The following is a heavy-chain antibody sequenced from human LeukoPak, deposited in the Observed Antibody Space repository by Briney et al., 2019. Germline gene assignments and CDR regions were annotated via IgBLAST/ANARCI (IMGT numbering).Heavy chain of an antibody. CDR3: AREGNYGDYVIYYYYMDV. CDR1: GFTFSSYW. D-gene: IGHD4-17*01. J-gene: IGHJ6*03. CDR2: IKQDGSEK. Sequence: PGGSLRLSCAASGFTFSSYWTSWVRQAPGKGLEWVANIKQDGSEKYYVDSVKGRFTISRDNAKNSLYLQMNSLRAEDTAVYYCAREGNYGDYVIYYYYMDVWGKGTTVTVSS. V-gene: IGHV3-7*01.